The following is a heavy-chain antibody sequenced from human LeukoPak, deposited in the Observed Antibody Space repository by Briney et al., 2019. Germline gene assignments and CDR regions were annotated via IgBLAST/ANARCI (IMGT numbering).Heavy chain of an antibody. CDR2: ISYDGSNK. V-gene: IGHV3-30*18. D-gene: IGHD3-22*01. J-gene: IGHJ3*02. Sequence: GGSLRLSCAASGFTFSSYGMHWVRQAPGKGLEWVAVISYDGSNKYYADSVKGRFTISRDNSKNTLYLQMNSLRAEDTAVYYCAKQYYYDSSGQRGGPLFDDAFDIWGQGTMVTVSS. CDR1: GFTFSSYG. CDR3: AKQYYYDSSGQRGGPLFDDAFDI.